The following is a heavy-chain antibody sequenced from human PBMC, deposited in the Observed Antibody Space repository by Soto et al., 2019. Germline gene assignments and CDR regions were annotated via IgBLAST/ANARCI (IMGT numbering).Heavy chain of an antibody. V-gene: IGHV3-23*01. D-gene: IGHD2-21*01. CDR2: ISGGGGSS. J-gene: IGHJ4*02. CDR1: GFTFSNYA. Sequence: EVQLLESGGGLVQPGGSLRLSCAASGFTFSNYAMSWGRQAPGKGLEWVSGISGGGGSSYYADSVKGRFTISRDNSTNMLYLQMIFLIAEDTAVYYCAHNCGVDFHSFFFYWGQGTLVIVSS. CDR3: AHNCGVDFHSFFFY.